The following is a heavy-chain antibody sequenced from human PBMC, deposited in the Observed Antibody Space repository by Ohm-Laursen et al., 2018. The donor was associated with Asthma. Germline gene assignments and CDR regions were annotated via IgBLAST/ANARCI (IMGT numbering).Heavy chain of an antibody. CDR3: AVSIYAYGEGAY. V-gene: IGHV3-11*01. CDR2: TSGTGSVI. J-gene: IGHJ4*02. CDR1: GFIFNNDF. Sequence: SLRLSCSAPGFIFNNDFMSWIRQAPGKGLEWVSYTSGTGSVIYYADSVKGRFAISRDNAHNSLYLQMNSLRAEDTAFYYCAVSIYAYGEGAYWGQGTLVTVSS. D-gene: IGHD3-10*01.